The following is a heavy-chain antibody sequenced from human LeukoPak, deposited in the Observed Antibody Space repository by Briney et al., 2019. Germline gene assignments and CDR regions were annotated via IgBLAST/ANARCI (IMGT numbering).Heavy chain of an antibody. Sequence: GASVKVSCKASGYSFTGNYMHWVRQAPGQGLEWMGWINPNSGDTNFAQKFQGRVTMTRDTSISTAYMELSRLRSDDTAFYYCARAGVWDYNDSSGYHNGAFDIWGQGTMVTVSS. D-gene: IGHD3-22*01. CDR3: ARAGVWDYNDSSGYHNGAFDI. CDR1: GYSFTGNY. J-gene: IGHJ3*02. CDR2: INPNSGDT. V-gene: IGHV1-2*02.